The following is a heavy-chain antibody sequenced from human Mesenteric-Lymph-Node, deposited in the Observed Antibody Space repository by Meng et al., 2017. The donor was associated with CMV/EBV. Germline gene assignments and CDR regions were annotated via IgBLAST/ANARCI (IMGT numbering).Heavy chain of an antibody. V-gene: IGHV3-23*01. Sequence: GESLKISCAASRFTFDSYAMSWVRQAPGKGLEWLSAITGSGSSTNYADSVKGRFTISRDNSKNTLYLQMDSLRAEDTALYYCAKESTAVRFSLGDGFDMWGQGTMVTVSS. CDR1: RFTFDSYA. J-gene: IGHJ3*02. D-gene: IGHD2-21*02. CDR2: ITGSGSST. CDR3: AKESTAVRFSLGDGFDM.